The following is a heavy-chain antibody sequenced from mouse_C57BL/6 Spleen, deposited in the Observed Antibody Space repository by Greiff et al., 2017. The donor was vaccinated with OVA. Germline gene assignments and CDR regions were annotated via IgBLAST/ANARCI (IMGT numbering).Heavy chain of an antibody. CDR2: IDPSDSET. CDR1: GYTFTSYW. Sequence: VQLQQSGAELVRPGSSVKLSCKASGYTFTSYWMHWVKQRPIQGLEWIGNIDPSDSETHYNQKFKDKATLTVDKSSSTAYMQLSSLTSEDSAVYYCASAYYSNYVLFAYWGQGTLVTVSA. CDR3: ASAYYSNYVLFAY. D-gene: IGHD2-5*01. J-gene: IGHJ3*01. V-gene: IGHV1-52*01.